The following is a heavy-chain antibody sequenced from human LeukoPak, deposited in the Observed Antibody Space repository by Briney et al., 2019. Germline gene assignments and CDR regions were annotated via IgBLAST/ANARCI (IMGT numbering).Heavy chain of an antibody. CDR3: ASPSDYDLGFDY. D-gene: IGHD5-12*01. V-gene: IGHV4-39*01. CDR1: GXSISSSSYY. Sequence: PSETLSLTCSVSGXSISSSSYYWGWIRQPPGMGLEWIATIYHTGSTYYNPSLKSRVTMSVDTSESQFSLKLSSVTAADTAVYYCASPSDYDLGFDYWGQGTLVTVSS. CDR2: IYHTGST. J-gene: IGHJ4*02.